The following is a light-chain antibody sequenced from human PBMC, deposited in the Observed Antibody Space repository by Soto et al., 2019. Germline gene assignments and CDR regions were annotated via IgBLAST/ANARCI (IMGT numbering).Light chain of an antibody. V-gene: IGLV2-14*01. J-gene: IGLJ1*01. Sequence: QSVLTQPASVSGSPGQSITISCTGTSGDIGSYNRVSWYQQHPGKAPKLIIYEVTDRPSGVSNRFSGSKSGNTASLTISGLQAEDEAEYYCRSYPNINTRACVFGTGTKVTVL. CDR3: RSYPNINTRACV. CDR2: EVT. CDR1: SGDIGSYNR.